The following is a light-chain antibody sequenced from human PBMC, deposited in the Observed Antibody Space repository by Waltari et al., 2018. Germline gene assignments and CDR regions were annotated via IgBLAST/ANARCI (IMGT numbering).Light chain of an antibody. CDR2: DAS. V-gene: IGKV1-33*01. J-gene: IGKJ3*01. Sequence: IQMTHSPSSLSASVGARVTITCQASQDISNYLNLYPQKPGKAPKLLIYDASNLETGVPSRFSGSGSGTDFTFTISSLQPEDIETYYCQQYDNLPPFTFGPGTKVDIK. CDR1: QDISNY. CDR3: QQYDNLPPFT.